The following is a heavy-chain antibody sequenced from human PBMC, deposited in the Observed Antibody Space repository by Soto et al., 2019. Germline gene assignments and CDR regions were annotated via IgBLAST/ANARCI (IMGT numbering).Heavy chain of an antibody. J-gene: IGHJ4*02. CDR1: GFTFSNIW. CDR2: ISPDGGEI. Sequence: EVQLLDSGGGLVQPGGSLRLSCAASGFTFSNIWMSWVRRSPEKGPEWVASISPDGGEIYYVDSVKGRFTISRDNTRNSLYLQMNSLRAEDTAVYYCAKGPRWGQGTLVTVSS. CDR3: AKGPR. V-gene: IGHV3-7*01.